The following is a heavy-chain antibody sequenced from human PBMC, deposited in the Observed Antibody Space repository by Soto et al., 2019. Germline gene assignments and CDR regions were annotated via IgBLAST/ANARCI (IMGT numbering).Heavy chain of an antibody. V-gene: IGHV3-23*01. CDR3: AIRPLTAAAFDY. Sequence: EVQLLESGGGLVQPGGSLRLSCAASGFTFSNYAMTWVRQAPGKGLEWVSVITGSGGGTYFVDSVKGRFTISRDNSKNTVYLQMNSQRAEDTAVYYCAIRPLTAAAFDYWGQGTLVTASS. CDR1: GFTFSNYA. J-gene: IGHJ4*02. D-gene: IGHD6-13*01. CDR2: ITGSGGGT.